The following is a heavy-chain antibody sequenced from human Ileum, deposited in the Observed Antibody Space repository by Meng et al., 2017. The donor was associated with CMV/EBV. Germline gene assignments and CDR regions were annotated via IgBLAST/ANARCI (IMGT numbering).Heavy chain of an antibody. V-gene: IGHV4-59*01. J-gene: IGHJ5*02. CDR1: GGSISGYY. D-gene: IGHD3-10*01. CDR3: ARDLGVANWFDP. Sequence: QVQLQESGPGLVKPSETLRLSCTVSGGSISGYYWSWIRQPPGKGLEWIGYISSIGSTNYNPSFKSRVTISVDTSKTQFSLKLSSVTAADTAVYYCARDLGVANWFDPWGQGTLVTVSS. CDR2: ISSIGST.